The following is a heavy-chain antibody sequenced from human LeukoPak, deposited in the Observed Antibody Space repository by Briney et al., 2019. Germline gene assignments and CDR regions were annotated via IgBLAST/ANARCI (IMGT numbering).Heavy chain of an antibody. Sequence: GGSLRLSCAASGFTFNSYAMHWVRQAPGKGLEWVAVISYDGSKIYYADSVKGRSTISRDNSKNTLYLQMNSLRPDDTAVYYCARDGGFDYWGQGTLVTVSS. V-gene: IGHV3-30*04. CDR3: ARDGGFDY. CDR1: GFTFNSYA. D-gene: IGHD3-16*01. CDR2: ISYDGSKI. J-gene: IGHJ4*02.